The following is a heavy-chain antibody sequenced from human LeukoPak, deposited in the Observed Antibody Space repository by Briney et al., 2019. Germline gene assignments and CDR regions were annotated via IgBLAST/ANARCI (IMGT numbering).Heavy chain of an antibody. D-gene: IGHD2-8*01. Sequence: GGSLRLSCAASGFSFSGNAMHWVRQAPGKGLEWVAFIPFDRSDKYYAGSAKGRFTISRDNSKNTLYLQMNSLRAEDTATYYCAKDYYWSWDYWGQGTLVTVSS. CDR2: IPFDRSDK. CDR1: GFSFSGNA. CDR3: AKDYYWSWDY. J-gene: IGHJ4*02. V-gene: IGHV3-30*02.